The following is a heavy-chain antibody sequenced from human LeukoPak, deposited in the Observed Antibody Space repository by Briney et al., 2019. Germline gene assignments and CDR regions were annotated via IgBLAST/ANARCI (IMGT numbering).Heavy chain of an antibody. Sequence: SETLSLTCAVYGGSFSGYYWSWIRQHPGKGLEWIGYIYYSGSTYYNPSLKSRVTISVDTSKNQFSLKLSSVTAADTAVYYCASKTLNCSSTSCPVDYWGQGTLVTVSS. V-gene: IGHV4-31*11. CDR2: IYYSGST. CDR3: ASKTLNCSSTSCPVDY. D-gene: IGHD2-2*01. CDR1: GGSFSGYY. J-gene: IGHJ4*02.